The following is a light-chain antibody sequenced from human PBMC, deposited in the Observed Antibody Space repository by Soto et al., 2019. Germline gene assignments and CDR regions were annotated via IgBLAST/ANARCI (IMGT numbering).Light chain of an antibody. CDR2: AVS. V-gene: IGKV3-15*01. CDR1: QSVRKN. Sequence: EILMTQSPFTLSVSPGEGATLFCRASQSVRKNLAWYQQKPGLAPRLLIYAVSTRATGVPARFSGSGSGTEFTLTISSLQSEDFEVYYCQQYNNWPQTFGQGTKVDIK. J-gene: IGKJ1*01. CDR3: QQYNNWPQT.